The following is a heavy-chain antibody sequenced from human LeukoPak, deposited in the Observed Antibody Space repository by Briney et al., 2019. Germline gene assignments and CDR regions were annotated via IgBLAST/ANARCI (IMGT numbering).Heavy chain of an antibody. CDR3: ASHDYTHTFDY. D-gene: IGHD4-11*01. CDR1: GGSISSYF. CDR2: ISYSGST. Sequence: SETLSLTCTVSGGSISSYFWSWIRQPPGKGLEWIGYISYSGSTNYNPSPKSRVTISVDTSKNQFSLKLSSVTAADTAVYYCASHDYTHTFDYWGQGTLVTVSS. J-gene: IGHJ4*02. V-gene: IGHV4-59*01.